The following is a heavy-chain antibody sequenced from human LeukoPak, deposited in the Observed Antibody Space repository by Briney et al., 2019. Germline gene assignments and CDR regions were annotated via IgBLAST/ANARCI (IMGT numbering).Heavy chain of an antibody. CDR3: TRSATSDY. D-gene: IGHD6-25*01. J-gene: IGHJ4*02. CDR1: GFTFSGSA. V-gene: IGHV3-73*01. Sequence: GGSLTLSCAASGFTFSGSAMHWVRQASGKGLEWVGRIRSKANSYATAYAASVKGRFTISRDDSKNTAYLQMNSLKTEDTAVYYCTRSATSDYWGQGTLVTVSS. CDR2: IRSKANSYAT.